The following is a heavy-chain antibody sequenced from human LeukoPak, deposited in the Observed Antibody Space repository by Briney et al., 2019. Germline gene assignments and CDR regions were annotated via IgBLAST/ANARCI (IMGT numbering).Heavy chain of an antibody. CDR3: AREPQIYYFDNSASLDP. CDR1: DHTFTNYG. D-gene: IGHD3-22*01. V-gene: IGHV1-18*01. CDR2: ISARNGKT. Sequence: ASVTLSCTASDHTFTNYGITWVRQAPGQGLEWMGWISARNGKTSYAQNLQGRATITTATSTTTAYRELRRLRSDDTAVYYCAREPQIYYFDNSASLDPWGQGTLVTVSS. J-gene: IGHJ5*02.